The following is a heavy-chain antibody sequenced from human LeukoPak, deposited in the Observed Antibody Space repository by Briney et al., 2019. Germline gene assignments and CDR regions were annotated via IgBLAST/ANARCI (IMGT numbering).Heavy chain of an antibody. CDR2: IYPGDSDT. Sequence: GESLKISCEASGYSFTSYWIGWVRQMPGKGPEWMGMIYPGDSDTKYSPSFQGQVTISADKLITTAYLQWNSLKASDTAMYYCVRGGRNYYYYSMAVWGTGTTAPVSS. D-gene: IGHD1-1*01. CDR3: VRGGRNYYYYSMAV. J-gene: IGHJ6*03. CDR1: GYSFTSYW. V-gene: IGHV5-51*01.